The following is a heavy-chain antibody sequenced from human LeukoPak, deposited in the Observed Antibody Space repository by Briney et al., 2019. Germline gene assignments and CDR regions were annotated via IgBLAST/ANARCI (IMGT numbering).Heavy chain of an antibody. CDR2: IFSKTDGRAT. V-gene: IGHV3-15*01. CDR1: GFTFTNAW. J-gene: IGHJ4*02. CDR3: TDWDAARFDY. Sequence: GGSLRLSCAASGFTFTNAWMNWVRQPPGKGLEWVGRIFSKTDGRATDYAAPVKGRFIISRDDSKNTLYLQMNSLQTEDTAVYYCTDWDAARFDYWGQGSLVTVSS. D-gene: IGHD1-1*01.